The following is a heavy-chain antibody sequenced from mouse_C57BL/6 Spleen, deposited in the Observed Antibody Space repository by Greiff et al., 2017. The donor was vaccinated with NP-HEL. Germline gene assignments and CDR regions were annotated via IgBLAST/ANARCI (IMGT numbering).Heavy chain of an antibody. CDR2: IDPSDSYT. CDR3: ARRYYGSSYVFDY. V-gene: IGHV1-59*01. J-gene: IGHJ2*01. CDR1: GYTFTSYW. D-gene: IGHD1-1*01. Sequence: QVQLQQPGAELVRPGTSVKLSCKASGYTFTSYWMHWVKQRPGQGLEWIGVIDPSDSYTNYNQKFKGKATLTVDTSSSTAYMQLSRLTSEDSAVYYCARRYYGSSYVFDYWGQGTTLTVSS.